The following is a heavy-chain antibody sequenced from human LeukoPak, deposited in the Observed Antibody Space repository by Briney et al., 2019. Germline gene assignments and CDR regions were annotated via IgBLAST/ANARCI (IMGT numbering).Heavy chain of an antibody. V-gene: IGHV1-18*01. CDR3: ARWTGSNDAKYYYYYMDV. J-gene: IGHJ6*03. Sequence: ASVKVSCKASGYTFTSYGISWVRQAPGQGLEWMGWISAYNGNTNYAQKLQGRVTMTTDTSTSTAYMELRSLRSDDTAVYYCARWTGSNDAKYYYYYMDVWGKGTTVTVSS. D-gene: IGHD4-11*01. CDR1: GYTFTSYG. CDR2: ISAYNGNT.